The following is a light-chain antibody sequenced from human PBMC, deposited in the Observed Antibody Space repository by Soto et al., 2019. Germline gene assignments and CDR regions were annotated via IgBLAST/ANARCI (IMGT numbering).Light chain of an antibody. CDR3: QQYGSSPYT. V-gene: IGKV3-20*01. Sequence: EIELTQSPGTLSLSPGERVTLSCRASQSLSSSFLAWYQQKPGQATRHLIYGASSRATSIPDRFSGSGSGTDFTLTISRLEPEDFAVFYCQQYGSSPYTFGQGTKLEI. CDR2: GAS. CDR1: QSLSSSF. J-gene: IGKJ2*01.